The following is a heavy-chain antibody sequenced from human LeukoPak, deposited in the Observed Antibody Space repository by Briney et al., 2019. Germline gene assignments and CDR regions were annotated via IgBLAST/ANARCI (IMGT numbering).Heavy chain of an antibody. CDR2: ISSSGSYT. D-gene: IGHD3-22*01. CDR1: GFTFSDYY. J-gene: IGHJ4*02. V-gene: IGHV3-11*03. Sequence: GGSLRLSCAASGFTFSDYYMSWIRQAPGKGLEWVSYISSSGSYTNYADSVKGRFTISRDNAKNSLYLQMNSLRAEDTAVCFCARGSGYYDRVLDYWGQGTLVTVSS. CDR3: ARGSGYYDRVLDY.